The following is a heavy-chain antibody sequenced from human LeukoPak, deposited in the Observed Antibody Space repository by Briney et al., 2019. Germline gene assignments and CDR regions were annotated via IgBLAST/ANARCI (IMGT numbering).Heavy chain of an antibody. J-gene: IGHJ6*03. CDR1: GGSISSSNW. Sequence: PSETLSLTCAVSGGSISSSNWWSWVRQPPGKGLEWIGEIYHSGSTNYNPSLKSRVTISVDKSKNQFSLKLSSVTAADTAVYYCARDLRDYGDYSGYMDVWGKGTTVTVSS. CDR3: ARDLRDYGDYSGYMDV. V-gene: IGHV4-4*02. CDR2: IYHSGST. D-gene: IGHD4-17*01.